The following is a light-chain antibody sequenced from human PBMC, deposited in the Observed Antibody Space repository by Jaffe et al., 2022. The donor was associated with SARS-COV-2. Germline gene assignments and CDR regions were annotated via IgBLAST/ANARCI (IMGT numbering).Light chain of an antibody. CDR2: DAS. CDR1: QSVNSN. Sequence: EIVMTQSPATLSVSPGERAILSCRASQSVNSNLAWYQQRPGQAPRLLLFDASSRATGIPARFSGSGSGTEFTLTISSLQSEDFAVYYCQQYNNWPTWTFGQGTKVEIK. CDR3: QQYNNWPTWT. J-gene: IGKJ1*01. V-gene: IGKV3-15*01.